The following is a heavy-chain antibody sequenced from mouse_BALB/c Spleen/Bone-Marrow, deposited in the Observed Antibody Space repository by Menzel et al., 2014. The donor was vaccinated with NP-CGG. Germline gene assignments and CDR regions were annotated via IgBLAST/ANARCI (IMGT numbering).Heavy chain of an antibody. J-gene: IGHJ4*01. V-gene: IGHV1-14*01. D-gene: IGHD1-1*01. CDR1: GYTFISYV. CDR3: ARYPDYYGSSYAMDY. Sequence: EVQLQESGPELVKPGASVKMSCKASGYTFISYVMHWVKQKPGQGLEWIGYINPYNDGTKYNEKFKGKATLTSDESSSTAYMELSSLTSEDSAVYYCARYPDYYGSSYAMDYWGQGTSVTVSS. CDR2: INPYNDGT.